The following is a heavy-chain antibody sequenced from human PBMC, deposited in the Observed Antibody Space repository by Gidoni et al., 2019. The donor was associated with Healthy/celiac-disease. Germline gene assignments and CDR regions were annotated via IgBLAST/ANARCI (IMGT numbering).Heavy chain of an antibody. Sequence: QVQLQESGPGLVKPSETLSLTCTVSGGSISSYYWSWLRQPAGKGLEWIGRIYTSGSTNYNPSLKSRVTMSVDTSKNQFSLKLSSVTAADTAVYYCKGVGAATDAFDIWGQGTMVTVSS. J-gene: IGHJ3*02. D-gene: IGHD6-25*01. CDR1: GGSISSYY. CDR3: KGVGAATDAFDI. CDR2: IYTSGST. V-gene: IGHV4-4*07.